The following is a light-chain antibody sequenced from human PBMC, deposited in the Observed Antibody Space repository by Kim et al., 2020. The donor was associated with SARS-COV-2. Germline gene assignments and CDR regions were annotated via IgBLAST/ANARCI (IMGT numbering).Light chain of an antibody. V-gene: IGLV3-19*01. CDR1: SLRTYY. CDR3: HSRDNSGDHVL. Sequence: SSELTQDPAVSVALGQTVTITCQGDSLRTYYASWYQQKPGQAPIVVIYGKNKRLSGIPDRFSGSSSGNTASLTVTGAQAVDEADYYCHSRDNSGDHVLFGGGTQLTVL. CDR2: GKN. J-gene: IGLJ2*01.